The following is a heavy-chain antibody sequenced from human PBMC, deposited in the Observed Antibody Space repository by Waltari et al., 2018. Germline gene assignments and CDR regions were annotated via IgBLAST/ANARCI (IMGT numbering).Heavy chain of an antibody. CDR3: ATYGGGDFTIFGVARFDY. J-gene: IGHJ4*02. CDR2: IIPIFGTA. CDR1: GGTFSSYA. V-gene: IGHV1-69*13. Sequence: QVQLVQSGAEVKKPGSSVKVSCKASGGTFSSYAISWVRQAPGHGLEWMGGIIPIFGTANYAQKFQGRVTITADESTSTAYMELSSLRSEDTAVYYCATYGGGDFTIFGVARFDYWGQGTLVTVSS. D-gene: IGHD3-3*01.